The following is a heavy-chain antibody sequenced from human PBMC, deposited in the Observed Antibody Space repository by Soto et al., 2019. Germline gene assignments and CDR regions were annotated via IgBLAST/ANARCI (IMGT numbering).Heavy chain of an antibody. CDR2: INYSGST. Sequence: QLQLQESGPGLVKPSETLSLTCTVSGGSISSSSWYWGWIRQPPGKGLEWIGSINYSGSTYYNPPLTSRVTMSVDTSKNQFSLKLSSATAADTAVYYCARQEYSSSSGGAYYFDYWGQGTLVSVSS. J-gene: IGHJ4*02. CDR1: GGSISSSSWY. CDR3: ARQEYSSSSGGAYYFDY. V-gene: IGHV4-39*01. D-gene: IGHD6-6*01.